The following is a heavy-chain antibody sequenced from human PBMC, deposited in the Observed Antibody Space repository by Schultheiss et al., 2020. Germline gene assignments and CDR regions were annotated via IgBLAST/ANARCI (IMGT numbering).Heavy chain of an antibody. CDR1: GFTFGDYA. CDR2: IRSKAYGGTT. J-gene: IGHJ4*02. Sequence: GGSLRLSCTASGFTFGDYAMSWFRQAPGKGLEWVGFIRSKAYGGTTDYAASVKGRFTISRDDSKSIAYLQINSLKTEDTAMYYCTRGRGGYDFDYWGQGTRVTVSS. CDR3: TRGRGGYDFDY. V-gene: IGHV3-49*03. D-gene: IGHD5-12*01.